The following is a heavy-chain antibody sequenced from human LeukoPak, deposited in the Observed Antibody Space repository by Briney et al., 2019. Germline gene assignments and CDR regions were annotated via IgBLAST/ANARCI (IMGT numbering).Heavy chain of an antibody. D-gene: IGHD3-10*01. V-gene: IGHV1-2*06. CDR3: ARDFGPYYGSGSRDY. CDR2: INPNSGGT. Sequence: GASVKVSCKASGYTCTGYYMHWVRQAPGQGLEWMGRINPNSGGTNYAQKFQGRVTMTRDTSISTAYMELSRLRSDDTAVYYCARDFGPYYGSGSRDYWGQGTLVTVSS. CDR1: GYTCTGYY. J-gene: IGHJ4*02.